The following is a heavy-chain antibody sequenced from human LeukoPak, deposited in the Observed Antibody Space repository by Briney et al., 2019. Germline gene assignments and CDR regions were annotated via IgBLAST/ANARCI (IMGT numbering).Heavy chain of an antibody. CDR2: IIPIFGTA. D-gene: IGHD3-10*01. V-gene: IGHV1-69*05. CDR3: ARDMNGYYYGSGSYTSLVY. CDR1: GYTFTSYD. Sequence: SVKVSCKASGYTFTSYDINWVRQAPGQGLEWMGGIIPIFGTANYAQKFQGRVTITTDESTSTAYMELSSLRSEDTAVYYCARDMNGYYYGSGSYTSLVYWGQGTLVTVSS. J-gene: IGHJ4*02.